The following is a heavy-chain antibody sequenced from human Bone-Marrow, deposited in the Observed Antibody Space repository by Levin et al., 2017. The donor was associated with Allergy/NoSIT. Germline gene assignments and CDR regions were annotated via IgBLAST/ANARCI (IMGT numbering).Heavy chain of an antibody. CDR1: EFNFRNFA. Sequence: GGSLRLSCEASEFNFRNFAMHWVRQAPGKGLEWVAVIGYDGSKTYYSDSVKGRFTISRDNSNNTLLLQMSSLKSEDTAVYYCARDPGLALAGTAYFDLWGRGALVTVSS. V-gene: IGHV3-33*08. CDR3: ARDPGLALAGTAYFDL. J-gene: IGHJ2*01. D-gene: IGHD6-19*01. CDR2: IGYDGSKT.